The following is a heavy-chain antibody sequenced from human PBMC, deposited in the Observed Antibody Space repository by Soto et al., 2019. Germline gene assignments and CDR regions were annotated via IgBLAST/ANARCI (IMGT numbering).Heavy chain of an antibody. CDR1: GFTFSAHY. V-gene: IGHV3-72*01. CDR2: IKNKANSYTT. Sequence: EVQLVESGGGLVQPGGSLRLSCAASGFTFSAHYMDWVRQAPGKGLEWVGRIKNKANSYTTEYAASVEGRFTISREDSQNSLYLQMNSLKPEDTAVYYCARVSFVGPSGGRYFDYWGQGSQVAVSS. J-gene: IGHJ4*02. CDR3: ARVSFVGPSGGRYFDY. D-gene: IGHD1-26*01.